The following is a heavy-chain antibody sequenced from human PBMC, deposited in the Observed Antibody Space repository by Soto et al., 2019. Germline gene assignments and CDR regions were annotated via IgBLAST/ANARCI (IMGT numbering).Heavy chain of an antibody. D-gene: IGHD5-18*01. J-gene: IGHJ4*02. V-gene: IGHV3-66*04. CDR1: GVTVSSNY. CDR2: IYSGGST. CDR3: ARHGYNYGGGYFDY. Sequence: EVQLVESGGGLVQPGGSLRLSCAASGVTVSSNYMSWVRQAPGKGLDWVSVIYSGGSTYYADSVKGRFTISRDNPKNTLDLQMNSLRDEYTAVYYCARHGYNYGGGYFDYWGQGTLVTVSS.